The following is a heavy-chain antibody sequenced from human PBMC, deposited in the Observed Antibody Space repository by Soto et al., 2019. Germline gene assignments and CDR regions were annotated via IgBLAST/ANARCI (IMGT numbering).Heavy chain of an antibody. V-gene: IGHV3-15*07. CDR2: IKSKTDGGTT. J-gene: IGHJ3*02. D-gene: IGHD4-17*01. Sequence: PVGSLRLSCAASGFTFSNAWMNWVRQAPGKGLEWVGRIKSKTDGGTTDYAAPVKGRFTISRDDSKDTLYLQMNSLKTEDTAVYYCTTDGILMTTVTLGAFDIWGQGTMVTVSS. CDR1: GFTFSNAW. CDR3: TTDGILMTTVTLGAFDI.